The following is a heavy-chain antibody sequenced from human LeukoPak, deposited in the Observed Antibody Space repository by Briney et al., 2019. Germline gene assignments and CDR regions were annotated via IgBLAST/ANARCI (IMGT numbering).Heavy chain of an antibody. Sequence: SETLSLTCTVSGGSLSSYYWSWIRQPPGKGLDWIGYIYSSGSTNYDPSLKSRVTISVDTSKNQFSLKLSSVAAADVAVYYCARGRGIVATISDNWGQGTLVTVSS. J-gene: IGHJ4*02. V-gene: IGHV4-59*01. CDR1: GGSLSSYY. D-gene: IGHD5-12*01. CDR3: ARGRGIVATISDN. CDR2: IYSSGST.